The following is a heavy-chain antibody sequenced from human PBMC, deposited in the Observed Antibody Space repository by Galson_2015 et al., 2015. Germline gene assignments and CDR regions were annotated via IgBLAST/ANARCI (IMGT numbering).Heavy chain of an antibody. D-gene: IGHD3-16*01. J-gene: IGHJ4*02. CDR2: IDRSSSTI. CDR1: GFTFSSNP. Sequence: SLRLSCAASGFTFSSNPMIWLRQAPGKGLEWVSQIDRSSSTIYYADSVKGRFTISRDNAKNSLYLQMSSLRVEDTAVYNCARDGGGGFDYWGQGTLVTVSS. CDR3: ARDGGGGFDY. V-gene: IGHV3-48*01.